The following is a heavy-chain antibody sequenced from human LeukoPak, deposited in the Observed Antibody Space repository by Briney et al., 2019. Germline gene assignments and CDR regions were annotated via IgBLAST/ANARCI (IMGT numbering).Heavy chain of an antibody. CDR2: IFYSGST. CDR3: ARDTTYGGYTD. J-gene: IGHJ4*02. V-gene: IGHV4-59*01. Sequence: SETLSLTCTVSGATISSYYWSWLRQPPGKGLEWIGYIFYSGSTHSSPSLKSRVTISVDTSKNQVSLSLSSMTAADTAVYYCARDTTYGGYTDWSQGTLVTVSS. CDR1: GATISSYY. D-gene: IGHD5-12*01.